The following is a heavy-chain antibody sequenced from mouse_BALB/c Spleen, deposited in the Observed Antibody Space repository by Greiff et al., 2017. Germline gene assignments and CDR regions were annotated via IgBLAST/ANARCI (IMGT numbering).Heavy chain of an antibody. Sequence: QVQLQQSGAELVRPGSSVKISCKASGYAFSSYWMNWVKQRPGQGLEWIGQIYPGDGDTNYNGKFKGKATLTADKSSSTAYMQLSSLTSEDSAVYYCARSVTTATAYWGQGTLVTVSA. CDR1: GYAFSSYW. D-gene: IGHD1-2*01. J-gene: IGHJ3*01. CDR2: IYPGDGDT. CDR3: ARSVTTATAY. V-gene: IGHV1-80*01.